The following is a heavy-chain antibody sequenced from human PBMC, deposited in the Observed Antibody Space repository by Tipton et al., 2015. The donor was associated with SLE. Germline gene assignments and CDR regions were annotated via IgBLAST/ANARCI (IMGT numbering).Heavy chain of an antibody. V-gene: IGHV1-2*02. Sequence: QLVQSGAEVRKPGASVKVSCKASGYTFAGYSIHWVRQAPGQGLEWMGWINPKSGYTNFAQRFQGRVTVTRDTSISTAYLQWSSLEASDTAIYYRARLYDFWNADPGIFDYWGQGTLVTVSS. CDR2: INPKSGYT. D-gene: IGHD3-3*01. CDR1: GYTFAGYS. J-gene: IGHJ4*02. CDR3: ARLYDFWNADPGIFDY.